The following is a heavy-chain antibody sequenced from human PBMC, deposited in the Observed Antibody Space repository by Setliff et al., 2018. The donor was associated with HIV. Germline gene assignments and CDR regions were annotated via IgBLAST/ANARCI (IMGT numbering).Heavy chain of an antibody. J-gene: IGHJ4*02. Sequence: GGSLRLSCAASGFTFSSYSMNWVRQAPGKGLEWVSYISSSSSTIYYADSVKGRFTISRDNAKNSLYLQMNDLRAEDTAVYYCAREIRYVDIVATIEGPVDSWGQGTLVTVSS. V-gene: IGHV3-48*01. CDR3: AREIRYVDIVATIEGPVDS. CDR1: GFTFSSYS. CDR2: ISSSSSTI. D-gene: IGHD5-12*01.